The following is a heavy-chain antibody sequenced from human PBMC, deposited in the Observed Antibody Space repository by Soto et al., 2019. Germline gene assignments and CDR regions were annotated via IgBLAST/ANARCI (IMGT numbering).Heavy chain of an antibody. CDR2: ISYDGSNK. D-gene: IGHD5-12*01. Sequence: GGALRLTCATTGITLSSYGMPRFSQAPGKGLEWVAVISYDGSNKYYADSVKGRFSISRDNSKNTLYLQMNSLRAEDTAVYYCATDPSVATTDSRFDYWGQGTLVTVS. J-gene: IGHJ4*02. CDR1: GITLSSYG. V-gene: IGHV3-30*03. CDR3: ATDPSVATTDSRFDY.